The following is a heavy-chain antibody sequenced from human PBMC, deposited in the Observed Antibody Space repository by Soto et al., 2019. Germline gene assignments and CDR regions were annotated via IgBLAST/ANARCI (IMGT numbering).Heavy chain of an antibody. CDR2: IYYTGSA. J-gene: IGHJ5*02. D-gene: IGHD6-6*01. V-gene: IGHV4-31*03. CDR1: GGSISSGGYY. CDR3: ARVGSSSWIWFAP. Sequence: QVQLQESGPGLVKPSQTLSLTCPVSGGSISSGGYYWSWIRQHPGKGLEWIGYIYYTGSAYYNPSLESRVTISVDTSKNQFSLKLRSVTAADTAVYYCARVGSSSWIWFAPWGQGTLVTVSS.